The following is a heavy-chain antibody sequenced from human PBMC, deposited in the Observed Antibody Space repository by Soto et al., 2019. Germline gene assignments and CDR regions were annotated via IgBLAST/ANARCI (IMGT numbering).Heavy chain of an antibody. D-gene: IGHD3-22*01. CDR1: GFTFSSYA. CDR3: AKDWGYYYDSSGYYSKTDAFDI. CDR2: ISGSGGST. J-gene: IGHJ3*02. Sequence: GGSLRLSCAASGFTFSSYAMSWVRQAPGKGLEWVSAISGSGGSTYYADSVKGRFTISRDNSKNTLYLQMNSLRAEDTAVYYCAKDWGYYYDSSGYYSKTDAFDIWGQGTMVTVSS. V-gene: IGHV3-23*01.